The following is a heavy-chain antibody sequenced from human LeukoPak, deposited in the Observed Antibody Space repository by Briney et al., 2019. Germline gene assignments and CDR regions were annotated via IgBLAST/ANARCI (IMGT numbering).Heavy chain of an antibody. CDR1: GFTFSNCA. Sequence: PGGSLRLSCAASGFTFSNCAMNWVRQAPGKGLEWVSTISYGGGSTDFADSVKGRFTISRDNSKNTLYLQMNSLRVEDTAVYYCAKSPGSGWSVNYFDYWGQGTLVTVSS. J-gene: IGHJ4*02. V-gene: IGHV3-23*01. D-gene: IGHD6-19*01. CDR2: ISYGGGST. CDR3: AKSPGSGWSVNYFDY.